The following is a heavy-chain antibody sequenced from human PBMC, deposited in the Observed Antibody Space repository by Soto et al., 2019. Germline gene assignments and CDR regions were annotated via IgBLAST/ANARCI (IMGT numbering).Heavy chain of an antibody. D-gene: IGHD6-6*01. V-gene: IGHV3-23*01. CDR3: AKSGSRIAARSNYYMDV. CDR2: IGGDGGSP. Sequence: GGSLRLSCAASRFTFSDYAMSWVRQAPGKGLEWVSVIGGDGGSPYYADSVQGRFTISRDNSKNTLYLQMNSLRAEDTAVYYCAKSGSRIAARSNYYMDVWGKGTTVTVSS. CDR1: RFTFSDYA. J-gene: IGHJ6*03.